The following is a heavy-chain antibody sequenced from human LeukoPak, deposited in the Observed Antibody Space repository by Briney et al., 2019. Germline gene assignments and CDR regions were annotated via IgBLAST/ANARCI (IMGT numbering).Heavy chain of an antibody. J-gene: IGHJ4*02. Sequence: XXXRQAPGXXXXGVSVISGSGASTYYADSVKGRFTISRDNSKNXLYLQMNSLRAEDTAVYYCXXXXXXXXXXXXGXXXXDYWGQXTXVTVSS. CDR2: ISGSGAST. CDR3: XXXXXXXXXXXXGXXXXDY. V-gene: IGHV3-23*01.